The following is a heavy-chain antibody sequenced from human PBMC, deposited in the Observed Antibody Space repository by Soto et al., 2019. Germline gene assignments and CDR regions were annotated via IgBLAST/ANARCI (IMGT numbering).Heavy chain of an antibody. CDR1: GGSISSSSYY. CDR2: IYYSGST. J-gene: IGHJ5*02. CDR3: ARLALPRFGYPNRGWFDP. Sequence: QLQLQESGPGLVKPSETLSLTCTVSGGSISSSSYYWGWIRQPPGKGLEWIGSIYYSGSTYYNPSLKSRVTISVDTSKNQFSLKLRSVTAADTAVYYCARLALPRFGYPNRGWFDPWGQGTLVTVSS. V-gene: IGHV4-39*01. D-gene: IGHD3-3*01.